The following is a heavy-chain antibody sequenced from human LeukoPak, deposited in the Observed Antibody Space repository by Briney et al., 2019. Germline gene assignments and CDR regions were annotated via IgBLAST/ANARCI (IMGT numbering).Heavy chain of an antibody. CDR2: IYYSGST. CDR3: ARVGETDDYNYMDV. CDR1: GGSISSSSYY. D-gene: IGHD3-10*01. V-gene: IGHV4-39*07. J-gene: IGHJ6*03. Sequence: SETLSLTCTVSGGSISSSSYYWGWIRQPPGKGLEWIGSIYYSGSTNYNPSLKSRVTISVDTSKNQFSLKLSSVTAADTAVYYCARVGETDDYNYMDVWGKGTTVTVSS.